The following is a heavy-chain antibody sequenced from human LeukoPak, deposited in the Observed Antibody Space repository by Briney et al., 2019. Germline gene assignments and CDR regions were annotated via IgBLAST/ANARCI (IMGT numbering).Heavy chain of an antibody. J-gene: IGHJ4*02. V-gene: IGHV4-34*01. CDR1: GGSFSGYY. D-gene: IGHD3-22*01. Sequence: SETLSLTCAVYGGSFSGYYWSWIRQPPGKGLEWIGEINHSGSTNYNPSLKSRVTISVDTSKNQFSLKLSSVTAADTAVYYCASTYYDCSGYYYLDYWGQGTLVTVSS. CDR2: INHSGST. CDR3: ASTYYDCSGYYYLDY.